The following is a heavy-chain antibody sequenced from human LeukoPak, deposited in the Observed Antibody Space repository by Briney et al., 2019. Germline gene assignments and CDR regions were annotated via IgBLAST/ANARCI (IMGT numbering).Heavy chain of an antibody. CDR1: GYAFTGYY. V-gene: IGHV1-2*06. Sequence: ASVKVSCKASGYAFTGYYIRWVRQAPGQGLEWMGRINPNSGGTNYAQKFQGRVTMTRDTSISTAYMELSRLTSDDTAVYYCARARLGGLVDYWGQGTLVTVSS. CDR2: INPNSGGT. CDR3: ARARLGGLVDY. D-gene: IGHD3/OR15-3a*01. J-gene: IGHJ4*02.